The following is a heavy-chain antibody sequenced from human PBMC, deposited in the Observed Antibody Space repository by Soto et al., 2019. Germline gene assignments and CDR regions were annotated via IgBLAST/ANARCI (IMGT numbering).Heavy chain of an antibody. CDR2: IYYSGNT. J-gene: IGHJ4*02. CDR3: ASPSGNYYSAYYFDS. CDR1: GGSISSGYYY. V-gene: IGHV4-30-4*01. D-gene: IGHD1-26*01. Sequence: PSETLSLTCSVSGGSISSGYYYWSWIRQPPGKGLEWIGNIYYSGNTYYNPSLKSRLIISIDTSKNQFSMRLRSVTAADTAVYYCASPSGNYYSAYYFDSWGQGTLVTVSS.